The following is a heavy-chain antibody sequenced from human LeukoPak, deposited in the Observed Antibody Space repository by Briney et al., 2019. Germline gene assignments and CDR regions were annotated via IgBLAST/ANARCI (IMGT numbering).Heavy chain of an antibody. CDR3: AKALWFGKLEADI. Sequence: GGSLRLSCTASGFTSGFSFSHYVMDWVRQIPGKGLERVTGISGRGSDTYYADSVKGRFTISRDNSNNTLFLQMDGLGADDTAVYYCAKALWFGKLEADIWGQRSLVTVSS. CDR1: GFTSGFSFSHYV. CDR2: ISGRGSDT. D-gene: IGHD3-10*01. V-gene: IGHV3-23*01. J-gene: IGHJ4*02.